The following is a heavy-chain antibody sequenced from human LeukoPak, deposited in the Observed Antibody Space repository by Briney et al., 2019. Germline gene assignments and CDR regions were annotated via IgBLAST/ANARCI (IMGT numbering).Heavy chain of an antibody. J-gene: IGHJ4*02. D-gene: IGHD5-18*01. Sequence: GGSLRLSCAASGFTFSSYAMSWVRQVPGKGLEWVSYISSTSSTIYYADSVKGRFTISRDNSKDTLSLQVSSLRAEDTAVYYCAKDRYSYAFEYSDSWGQGTLVTVSS. V-gene: IGHV3-48*01. CDR1: GFTFSSYA. CDR3: AKDRYSYAFEYSDS. CDR2: ISSTSSTI.